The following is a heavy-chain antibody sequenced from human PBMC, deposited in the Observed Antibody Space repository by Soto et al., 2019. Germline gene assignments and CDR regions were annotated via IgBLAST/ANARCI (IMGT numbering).Heavy chain of an antibody. CDR3: ARGYSGYDWGIRGYYYGMDV. CDR2: INHSGST. V-gene: IGHV4-34*01. D-gene: IGHD5-12*01. Sequence: PSETLSLTCAVYGGSFSGYYWSWIRQPPGKGLEWIGEINHSGSTNYNPSLKSRVTISVDTSKNQFSLKLSFVTAADTAVYYCARGYSGYDWGIRGYYYGMDVWGKGTTV. CDR1: GGSFSGYY. J-gene: IGHJ6*04.